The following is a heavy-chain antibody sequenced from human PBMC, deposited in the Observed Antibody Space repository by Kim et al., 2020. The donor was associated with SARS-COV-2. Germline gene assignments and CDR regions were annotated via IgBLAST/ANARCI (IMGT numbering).Heavy chain of an antibody. CDR1: GGSISSSSYY. CDR2: IYYSGST. D-gene: IGHD5-12*01. Sequence: SETLSLTCTVSGGSISSSSYYWGWIRQPPGKGLEWIGSIYYSGSTYYNPSLKSRVTISVDTSKNQFSLKLSSVTAADTAVYYCASGWLQFPDFDYWGQGTLVTVSS. CDR3: ASGWLQFPDFDY. V-gene: IGHV4-39*01. J-gene: IGHJ4*02.